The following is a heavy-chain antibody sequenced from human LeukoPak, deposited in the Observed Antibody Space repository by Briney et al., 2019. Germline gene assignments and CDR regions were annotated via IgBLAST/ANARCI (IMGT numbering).Heavy chain of an antibody. CDR1: GGPISSYY. V-gene: IGHV4-59*01. J-gene: IGHJ4*02. Sequence: SETLSLTCTVSGGPISSYYWSWIRQPPGKGLEWIGYIYYSGSTNYNPSLKSRVTISVDTSKNQFSLKLSSVTAADTAVYYCARVGSSSWYYYFDYWGQGTLVTVSS. D-gene: IGHD6-13*01. CDR2: IYYSGST. CDR3: ARVGSSSWYYYFDY.